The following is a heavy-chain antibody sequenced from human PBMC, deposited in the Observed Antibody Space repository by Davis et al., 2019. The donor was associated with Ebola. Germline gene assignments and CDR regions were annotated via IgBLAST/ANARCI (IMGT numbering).Heavy chain of an antibody. CDR2: IKQDGSEK. CDR1: GFTFSSYW. V-gene: IGHV3-7*01. CDR3: AKSGLSFGVVKYHYGMDV. D-gene: IGHD3-3*01. Sequence: GGSLRLSCAASGFTFSSYWMHWVRQAPGKGLEWVANIKQDGSEKYYVDSVKGRFTISRDNAKNSLYLQMNSLRAEDTAVYYCAKSGLSFGVVKYHYGMDVWGKGTTVTVSS. J-gene: IGHJ6*04.